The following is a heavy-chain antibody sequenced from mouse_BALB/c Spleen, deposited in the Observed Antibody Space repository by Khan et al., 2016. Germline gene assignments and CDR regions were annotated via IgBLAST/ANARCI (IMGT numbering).Heavy chain of an antibody. Sequence: VQLQESGAELVKPGASVKLSCKASGYTFTSYYMYWVKQRPGQGLEWIGEINPSNGGTNFNEKFKSKATLTVDKSSSTAYMQLSSLTSEDSAVYYCTLFDYWGQGTTLTVSS. V-gene: IGHV1S81*02. CDR3: TLFDY. CDR2: INPSNGGT. J-gene: IGHJ2*01. CDR1: GYTFTSYY.